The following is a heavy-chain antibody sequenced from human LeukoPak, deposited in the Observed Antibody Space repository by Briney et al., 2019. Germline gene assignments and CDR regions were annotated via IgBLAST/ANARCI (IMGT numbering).Heavy chain of an antibody. V-gene: IGHV3-23*01. CDR2: ISGSGGAT. Sequence: GGSLRLSCAASGFTFSSYPMNWVRQASGKGLEWVSVISGSGGATFYGDSVQGRFTISRDNSRDTLYLQMSSLRAEDTAVYYCGKYLQTTVGANDYWGQGTLVTVSS. CDR3: GKYLQTTVGANDY. D-gene: IGHD1-26*01. J-gene: IGHJ4*02. CDR1: GFTFSSYP.